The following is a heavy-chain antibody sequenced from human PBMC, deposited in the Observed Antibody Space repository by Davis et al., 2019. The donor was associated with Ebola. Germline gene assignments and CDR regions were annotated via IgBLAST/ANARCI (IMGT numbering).Heavy chain of an antibody. Sequence: GGSLRLSCAASGFTVSSNYMSWVRQAPGKGLEWVANMKPDGTEEYYVDSVKGRFTISRDNAKNSVYLQLVSLRAEDTAVYYCARDAATKAFDYWGQGTPVTVSS. CDR3: ARDAATKAFDY. D-gene: IGHD1-14*01. V-gene: IGHV3-7*01. J-gene: IGHJ4*02. CDR1: GFTVSSNY. CDR2: MKPDGTEE.